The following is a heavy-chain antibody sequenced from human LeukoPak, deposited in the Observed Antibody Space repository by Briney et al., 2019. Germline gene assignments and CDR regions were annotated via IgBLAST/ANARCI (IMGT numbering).Heavy chain of an antibody. CDR2: MNPNSGNT. CDR3: ASGINYYDSSGYSAGDAFDI. CDR1: GYTFTSYD. Sequence: ASVKVSCKASGYTFTSYDINWVRQATGQGLEWMGWMNPNSGNTGYAQKFQGRVTITRNTSISTAYMELRSLRSDGTAVYYCASGINYYDSSGYSAGDAFDIWGQGTMVTVSS. J-gene: IGHJ3*02. V-gene: IGHV1-8*03. D-gene: IGHD3-22*01.